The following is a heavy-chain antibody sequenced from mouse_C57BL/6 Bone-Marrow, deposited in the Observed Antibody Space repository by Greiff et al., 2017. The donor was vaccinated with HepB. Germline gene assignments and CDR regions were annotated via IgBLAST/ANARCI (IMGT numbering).Heavy chain of an antibody. V-gene: IGHV5-17*01. CDR2: ISSGSSTI. J-gene: IGHJ4*01. CDR1: GFTFSDYG. D-gene: IGHD2-2*01. CDR3: ARRVYYGYDLYYAMDY. Sequence: DVQLQESGGGLVKPGGSLKLSCAASGFTFSDYGMHWVRQAPEKGLEWVAYISSGSSTIYYADTVKGRFTISRDNAKNTLFLQMTSLRSEDTAMYYCARRVYYGYDLYYAMDYWGQGTSVTVSS.